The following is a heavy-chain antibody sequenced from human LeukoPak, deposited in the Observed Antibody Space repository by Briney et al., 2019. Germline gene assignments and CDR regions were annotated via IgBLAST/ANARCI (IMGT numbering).Heavy chain of an antibody. CDR1: GDSISSNSYY. CDR3: ARFGVMVRGVIIPGFDY. CDR2: IYYSGST. D-gene: IGHD3-10*01. J-gene: IGHJ4*02. V-gene: IGHV4-39*07. Sequence: SETLSLTCTVSGDSISSNSYYWGWIRQPPGKGLEWIGSIYYSGSTYYNPSLKSRVTISVDTSKNQFSLKLSSVTAADTAVYYCARFGVMVRGVIIPGFDYWGQGTLVTVSS.